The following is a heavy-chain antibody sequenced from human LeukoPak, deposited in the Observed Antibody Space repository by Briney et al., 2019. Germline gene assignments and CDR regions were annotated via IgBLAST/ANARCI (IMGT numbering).Heavy chain of an antibody. CDR1: GYTFTGYY. CDR3: ARSVLLWFGEVRSAFDI. J-gene: IGHJ3*02. CDR2: INPSGGST. D-gene: IGHD3-10*01. V-gene: IGHV1-46*01. Sequence: GASVRVSCKASGYTFTGYYMHWVRQAPGQGLQWMGIINPSGGSTSYAQKFQGRVTMTRDMSTSTVYMELSSLRSEDTAVYYCARSVLLWFGEVRSAFDIWGQGTMVTVSS.